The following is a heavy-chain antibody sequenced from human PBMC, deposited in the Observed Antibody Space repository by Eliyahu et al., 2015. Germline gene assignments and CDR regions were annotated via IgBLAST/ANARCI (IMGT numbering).Heavy chain of an antibody. CDR2: IRYDGSNK. J-gene: IGHJ4*02. CDR3: AKGGRGYSSSWFDY. D-gene: IGHD6-13*01. V-gene: IGHV3-30*02. Sequence: QVQLVESGGGVVQPGGSLXLSCAASGXTFXSYGMHWVRQAPGKGLEWVAFIRYDGSNKYYADSVKGRFTISRDNSKNTLYLQMNSLRAEDTAVYYCAKGGRGYSSSWFDYWGQRTLVTVSS. CDR1: GXTFXSYG.